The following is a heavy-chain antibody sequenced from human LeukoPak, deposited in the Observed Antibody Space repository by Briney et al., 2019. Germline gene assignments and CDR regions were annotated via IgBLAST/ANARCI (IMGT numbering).Heavy chain of an antibody. CDR2: IFYSGNT. CDR3: GGGYYSPFDY. Sequence: SETLSLTCTVSGGSICSSTYYGGWIRQSPGKGLEWIGSIFYSGNTYYNPSLKSRVTISIDTSKNQFSLKLSSVTAADTAVYYCGGGYYSPFDYWGQGTLVTVSS. V-gene: IGHV4-39*07. J-gene: IGHJ4*02. CDR1: GGSICSSTYY. D-gene: IGHD3-22*01.